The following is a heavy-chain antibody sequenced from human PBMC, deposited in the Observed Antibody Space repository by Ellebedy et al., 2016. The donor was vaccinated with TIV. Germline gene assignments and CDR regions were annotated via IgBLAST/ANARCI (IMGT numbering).Heavy chain of an antibody. V-gene: IGHV5-51*01. Sequence: GESLKISXKGSGYSFSIYWIGWVRQMPGKGLEWMGIIYPGDSDTRYSPSLQGQVTISADRSTNTAYLQWSSLKASDTAIYYCARQSDYGSGIYAYWGQGTLVTVSS. CDR3: ARQSDYGSGIYAY. CDR1: GYSFSIYW. J-gene: IGHJ4*02. D-gene: IGHD3-10*01. CDR2: IYPGDSDT.